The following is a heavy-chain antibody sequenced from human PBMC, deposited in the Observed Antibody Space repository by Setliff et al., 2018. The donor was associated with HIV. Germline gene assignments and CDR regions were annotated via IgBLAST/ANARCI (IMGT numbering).Heavy chain of an antibody. CDR2: IYYSGST. CDR1: GDSVSNVGYY. V-gene: IGHV4-39*01. J-gene: IGHJ4*02. CDR3: VRIWDIVGGPSDY. Sequence: LSETLSLTCTVSGDSVSNVGYYWGWIRQSPGKGLEWIGSIYYSGSTSYNPSLKSRVTISVHTSKNQFSLRLTSVTAADTAVYYCVRIWDIVGGPSDYWGLGNMVTVSS. D-gene: IGHD1-26*01.